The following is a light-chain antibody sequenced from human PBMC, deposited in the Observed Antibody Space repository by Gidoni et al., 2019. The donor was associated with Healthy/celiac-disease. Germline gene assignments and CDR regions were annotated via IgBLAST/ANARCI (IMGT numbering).Light chain of an antibody. CDR2: AAS. V-gene: IGKV1-39*01. J-gene: IGKJ1*01. Sequence: DIKMTQYPSSLSASVGDRVTITCRAIQSISSYLNWYHQKPGQVPTLLIYAASSLQSGVSSRFSGSGSGTVFTLTISSLQPEDFATYCCQQSYSTPRTFGQGTKVEIK. CDR3: QQSYSTPRT. CDR1: QSISSY.